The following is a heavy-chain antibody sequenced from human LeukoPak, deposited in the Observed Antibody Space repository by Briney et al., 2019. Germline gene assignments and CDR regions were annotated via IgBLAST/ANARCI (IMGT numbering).Heavy chain of an antibody. V-gene: IGHV3-33*01. CDR2: IWNDGSNK. CDR3: ARDPYWFDP. CDR1: GFTFSRYG. Sequence: GRSLRLSCAASGFTFSRYGMHWVRQAPGKGLEWVAVIWNDGSNKFYEDSVKGRFTISRDNSKNTLYLQMNSLRAEDTAVYYCARDPYWFDPWGQGTLVTVSS. J-gene: IGHJ5*02.